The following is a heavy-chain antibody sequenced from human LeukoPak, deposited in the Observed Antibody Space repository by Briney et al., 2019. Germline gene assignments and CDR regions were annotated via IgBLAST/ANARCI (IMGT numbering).Heavy chain of an antibody. J-gene: IGHJ4*02. CDR1: GFTFSSYS. CDR3: ARGNYYDSSFMR. Sequence: PGGSLRLSCAASGFTFSSYSMTWVRQCPGKGLEWVSIISDSGVNTYYADSVKGRFTISRDNSKNTLYLRMNSLRVEDTAVYYCARGNYYDSSFMRWGQGTLVTVSS. V-gene: IGHV3-23*01. CDR2: ISDSGVNT. D-gene: IGHD3-22*01.